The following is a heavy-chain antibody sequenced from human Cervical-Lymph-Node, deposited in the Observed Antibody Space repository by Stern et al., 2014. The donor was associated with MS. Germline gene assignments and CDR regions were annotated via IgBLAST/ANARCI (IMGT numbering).Heavy chain of an antibody. J-gene: IGHJ6*02. D-gene: IGHD1-26*01. CDR3: ARVAVGITAWRYYYGMDV. CDR1: GFTFRSYP. Sequence: EVQLEESGGGLVQPGGSLRLSCVASGFTFRSYPMSWVRQAPGKGLEWSSYIDYSSSTIYYAASVRGRFTVSRDNAKNSLYLQMNTLRDEDTAVFYCARVAVGITAWRYYYGMDVWGQGTTVTVSS. V-gene: IGHV3-48*02. CDR2: IDYSSSTI.